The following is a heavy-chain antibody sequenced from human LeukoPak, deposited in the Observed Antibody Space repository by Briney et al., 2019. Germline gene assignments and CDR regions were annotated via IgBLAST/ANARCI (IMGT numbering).Heavy chain of an antibody. V-gene: IGHV3-48*01. CDR3: ARVHGSGSYDY. CDR2: ISSSSTI. CDR1: GFTFSSYS. J-gene: IGHJ4*02. Sequence: PGGSLRLSCAASGFTFSSYSMNWVRQAPGKGLEWVSYISSSSTIYYADSVKGRFTISRDNAKNSLYLQMNSLRAEDTAVYYCARVHGSGSYDYWGQGTLVTVSS. D-gene: IGHD3-10*01.